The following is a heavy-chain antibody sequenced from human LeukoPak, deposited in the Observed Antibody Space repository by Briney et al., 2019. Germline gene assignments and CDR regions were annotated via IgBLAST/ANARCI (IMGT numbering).Heavy chain of an antibody. J-gene: IGHJ4*02. CDR3: ARTAVVVVAANPFDY. D-gene: IGHD2-15*01. CDR2: ISGSGGST. Sequence: GGSLRLSCAASGFTFSSYAMSWVRQAPGKGLEWVSAISGSGGSTYYADSVKGRFTISRDNSKNTLYLQMNSLRAEDTAVYYCARTAVVVVAANPFDYWGQGTLVTVSS. CDR1: GFTFSSYA. V-gene: IGHV3-23*01.